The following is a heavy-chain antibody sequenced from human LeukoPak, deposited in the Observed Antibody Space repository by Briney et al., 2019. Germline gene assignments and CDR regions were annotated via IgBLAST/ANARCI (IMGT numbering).Heavy chain of an antibody. D-gene: IGHD2-2*01. CDR2: IYYSGST. V-gene: IGHV4-59*01. CDR3: ARGGMKDIVVVPAALEI. Sequence: SETLSLTCTVSGGSISSYYWSWIRQPPGKGLEWIGYIYYSGSTNYNPSLKSRVTISVDTSKNQFSLKPSSVTAADTAVYYCARGGMKDIVVVPAALEIWGQGTMVTVSS. J-gene: IGHJ3*02. CDR1: GGSISSYY.